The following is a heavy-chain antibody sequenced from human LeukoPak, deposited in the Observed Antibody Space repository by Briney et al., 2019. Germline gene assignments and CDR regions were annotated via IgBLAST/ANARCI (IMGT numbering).Heavy chain of an antibody. CDR2: ISAYNGNT. CDR1: GYTFTSYG. V-gene: IGHV1-18*01. CDR3: ARGQGSGSYYNKYYFDY. J-gene: IGHJ4*02. D-gene: IGHD3-10*01. Sequence: ASVKVSCKASGYTFTSYGISWVRQAPGQGLEWMGWISAYNGNTNYAQKFQGRVTITADESTSTAYMELSSLRSEDTAVYYCARGQGSGSYYNKYYFDYWGQGTLVTVSS.